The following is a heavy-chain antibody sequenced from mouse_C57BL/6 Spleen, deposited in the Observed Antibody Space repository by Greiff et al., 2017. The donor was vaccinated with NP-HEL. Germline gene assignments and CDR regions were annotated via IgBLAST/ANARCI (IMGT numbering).Heavy chain of an antibody. Sequence: EVKLVESGGGLVKPGGSLKLSCAASGFTFSDYGMHWVRPAPEQGLEWVAYISSGSSTIYYAGTVKGRFPISRDNAKNTLFLQMTSLRSEDTAMYYCARHCSGSSSVDSWGQGTTLTVSS. CDR1: GFTFSDYG. D-gene: IGHD1-1*01. V-gene: IGHV5-17*01. J-gene: IGHJ2*01. CDR3: ARHCSGSSSVDS. CDR2: ISSGSSTI.